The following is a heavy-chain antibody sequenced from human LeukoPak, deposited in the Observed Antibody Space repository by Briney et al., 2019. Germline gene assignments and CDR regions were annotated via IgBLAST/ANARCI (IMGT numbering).Heavy chain of an antibody. CDR2: ISSSSSYI. V-gene: IGHV3-21*01. D-gene: IGHD5-24*01. CDR1: GFTFSSYS. Sequence: GGSLRLSCAASGFTFSSYSMNWVRQAPGKGLEWVSSISSSSSYIYYADSVKGRFTISRDNAKNSLYLQMNSLRAEDTAVYYCARERDGYNLWAFDIWGQGTRVTVSS. CDR3: ARERDGYNLWAFDI. J-gene: IGHJ3*02.